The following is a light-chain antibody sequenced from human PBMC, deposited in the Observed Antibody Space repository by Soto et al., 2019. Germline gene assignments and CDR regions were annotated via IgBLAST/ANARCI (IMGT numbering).Light chain of an antibody. CDR3: QQYGSSPRIT. CDR1: QSVSSY. Sequence: EIVMTQSPTTLSVSPRERATLACRASQSVSSYLAWYQQKPGQAPRLLIYGASSRATGIPDRFSGSGSGTDFTLTISRLEPEDFAVYYCQQYGSSPRITFGQGTRLEIK. J-gene: IGKJ5*01. CDR2: GAS. V-gene: IGKV3-20*01.